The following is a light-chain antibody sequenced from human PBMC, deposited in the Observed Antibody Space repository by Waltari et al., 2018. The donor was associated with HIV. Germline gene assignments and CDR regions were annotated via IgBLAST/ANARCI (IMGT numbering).Light chain of an antibody. CDR2: EGH. CDR3: CSYAVTNTFV. V-gene: IGLV2-23*01. J-gene: IGLJ1*01. CDR1: SGDVGSYNL. Sequence: QSALTQPASVSGSPGQSITIPCTGTSGDVGSYNLVSWYQQSPGKAPKLLLYEGHRRPPGVSVRFSGSKSGNTASLTISGLRAEDEADYYCCSYAVTNTFVFGTGTKVTVL.